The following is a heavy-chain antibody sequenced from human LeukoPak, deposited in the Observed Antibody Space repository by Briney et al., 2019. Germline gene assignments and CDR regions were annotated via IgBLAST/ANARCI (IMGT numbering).Heavy chain of an antibody. CDR3: ARVAIRRRLGELSLILFDY. CDR1: GYTFTGYY. D-gene: IGHD3-16*02. CDR2: INPNSGGT. Sequence: ASVKVSCKASGYTFTGYYMHWVRQAPGQGLEWMGWINPNSGGTNYAQKFQGRVTMTRDTSISTAYMELSRLRSDDTAVYYCARVAIRRRLGELSLILFDYWGQGTLVTVSS. J-gene: IGHJ4*02. V-gene: IGHV1-2*02.